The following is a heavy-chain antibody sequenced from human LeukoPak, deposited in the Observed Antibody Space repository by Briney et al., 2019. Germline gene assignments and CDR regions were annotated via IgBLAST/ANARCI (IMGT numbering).Heavy chain of an antibody. CDR3: ATRYDGWLQFKDRDY. D-gene: IGHD5-24*01. J-gene: IGHJ4*02. CDR2: IYYSGST. CDR1: GGSISSSSYY. Sequence: SETLSLTCTVSGGSISSSSYYWGWIRQPPGKGLEWIGSIYYSGSTYYNPSLKSRVTISVDTSKNQFSLKLSSVTAADTVVYYCATRYDGWLQFKDRDYWGQGTLVTVSS. V-gene: IGHV4-39*01.